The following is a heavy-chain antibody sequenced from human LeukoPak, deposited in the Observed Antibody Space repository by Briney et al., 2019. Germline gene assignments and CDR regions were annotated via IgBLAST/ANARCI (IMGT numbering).Heavy chain of an antibody. V-gene: IGHV1-2*02. CDR1: GYTFTGYY. CDR3: ASEGDYCSGGSCYSYKFGYFDY. J-gene: IGHJ4*02. Sequence: ASVKVSCKASGYTFTGYYMHWVRQAPGQGLEWMGWINPNSGGTNYAQKLQGRVTMTRDTSISTAYMELSRLRSDDTAVYYCASEGDYCSGGSCYSYKFGYFDYWGQGTLVTVSS. D-gene: IGHD2-15*01. CDR2: INPNSGGT.